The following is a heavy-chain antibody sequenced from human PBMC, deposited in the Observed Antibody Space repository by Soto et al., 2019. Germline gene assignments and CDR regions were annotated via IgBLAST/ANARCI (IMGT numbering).Heavy chain of an antibody. J-gene: IGHJ4*02. CDR1: GYTFLSYG. V-gene: IGHV1-18*01. CDR2: ISAYNGNT. CDR3: AREWELHRANFDY. Sequence: QVQLVQSGAEVKKPGASVKVSCKTSGYTFLSYGITWVRQAPGQGLEWMGWISAYNGNTNYAQKFQGRVTMTTDTSTSTAYMELRTLRSGDTAMYYCAREWELHRANFDYWGQGTLVTVSS. D-gene: IGHD1-26*01.